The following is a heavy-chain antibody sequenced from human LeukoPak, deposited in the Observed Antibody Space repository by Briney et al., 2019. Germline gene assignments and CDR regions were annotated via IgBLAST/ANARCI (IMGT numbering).Heavy chain of an antibody. CDR1: GGSFSGYY. D-gene: IGHD3-10*01. CDR2: INHSGST. Sequence: SETLSLTCAVYGGSFSGYYWSWIRQPPGKGLEWIGEINHSGSTNYNPSLKSRVTISVDTSKNQFSLKLSSVTAADTAVYYCEGSYYETDYWGQGTLVTVSS. V-gene: IGHV4-34*01. CDR3: EGSYYETDY. J-gene: IGHJ4*02.